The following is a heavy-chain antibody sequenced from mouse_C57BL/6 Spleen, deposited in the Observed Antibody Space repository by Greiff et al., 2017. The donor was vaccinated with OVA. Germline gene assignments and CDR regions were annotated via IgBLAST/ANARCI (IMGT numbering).Heavy chain of an antibody. CDR2: ISDGGSYT. Sequence: EVNLVESGGGLVKPGGSLKLSCAASGFTFSSYAMSWVRQTPEKRLEWVATISDGGSYTYYPDNVKGRFTISRDNAKNNLYLQMSHLKSEDTAMYYCARDTYYYGSSLSYFDYWGQGTTLTVSS. CDR1: GFTFSSYA. D-gene: IGHD1-1*01. V-gene: IGHV5-4*01. J-gene: IGHJ2*01. CDR3: ARDTYYYGSSLSYFDY.